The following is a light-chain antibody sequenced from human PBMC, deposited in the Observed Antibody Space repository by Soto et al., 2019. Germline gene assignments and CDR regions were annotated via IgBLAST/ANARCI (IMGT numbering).Light chain of an antibody. J-gene: IGLJ3*02. V-gene: IGLV2-23*01. CDR3: CSYAASSALWV. Sequence: QSALTQPASVSGSPGQSITISCTGTNSDVGTYELVSWYQQHPGRAPKLVIYEGSKRPSGVSNRFSGSKSGDTASLTISGLQAEDEANYYCCSYAASSALWVFGGGTKLTVL. CDR1: NSDVGTYEL. CDR2: EGS.